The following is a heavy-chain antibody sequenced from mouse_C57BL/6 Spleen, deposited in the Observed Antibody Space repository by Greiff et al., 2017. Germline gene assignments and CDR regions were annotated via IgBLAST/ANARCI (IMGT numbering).Heavy chain of an antibody. CDR2: INPNYGTT. J-gene: IGHJ4*01. D-gene: IGHD1-1*01. Sequence: EVKLQESGPELVKPGASVKISCKASGYSFTDYNMNWVKQSNGKSLEWIGVINPNYGTTSYNQKFKGKATLTVDQSSSTAYMQLNSLTSEDSAVYYCARGYYGSCFYAMDYWGQGTSVTVSS. V-gene: IGHV1-39*01. CDR1: GYSFTDYN. CDR3: ARGYYGSCFYAMDY.